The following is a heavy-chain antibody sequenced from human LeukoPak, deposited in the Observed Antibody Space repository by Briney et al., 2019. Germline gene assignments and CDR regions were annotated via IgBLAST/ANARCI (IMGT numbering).Heavy chain of an antibody. J-gene: IGHJ6*02. CDR3: ARAHCGGDCLYYYYGMDV. CDR2: ISAYNGNT. CDR1: GYTFTSYG. Sequence: ASVKVSCKASGYTFTSYGISWVRQAPGQGLEWMGWISAYNGNTNYAQKFQGRVTITADKSTSTAYMELSSLRSEDTAVYYCARAHCGGDCLYYYYGMDVWGQGTTVTVSS. D-gene: IGHD2-21*02. V-gene: IGHV1-18*04.